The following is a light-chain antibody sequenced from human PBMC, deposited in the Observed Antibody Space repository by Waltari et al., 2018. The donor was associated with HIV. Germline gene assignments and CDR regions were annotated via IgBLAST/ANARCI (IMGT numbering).Light chain of an antibody. CDR3: QVSDDSSGLYI. CDR2: RNN. Sequence: QSVLTQPPSASGTPGQRVTISCSGSSSNLGSYYVYWYQQLPGTAPKLLIYRNNQRPSGVPDRFSGSKSGNAATLTITRVEAGDEADYYCQVSDDSSGLYIFGTGTKLTV. J-gene: IGLJ1*01. V-gene: IGLV1-47*01. CDR1: SSNLGSYY.